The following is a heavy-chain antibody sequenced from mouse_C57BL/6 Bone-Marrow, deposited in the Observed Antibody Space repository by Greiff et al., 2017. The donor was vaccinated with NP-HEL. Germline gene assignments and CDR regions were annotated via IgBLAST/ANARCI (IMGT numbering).Heavy chain of an antibody. Sequence: QVQLQQPGAELVKPGASVKMSCKASGYTFTSYWITWVKQRPGQGLEWIGDIYPGSGSTNYNEKFKSKATPTVDTSSSTAYMQLSSLTSEDSAVYYCARRHSLTGNYYAMDYWGQGTSVTVSS. D-gene: IGHD4-1*01. CDR2: IYPGSGST. V-gene: IGHV1-55*01. CDR1: GYTFTSYW. J-gene: IGHJ4*01. CDR3: ARRHSLTGNYYAMDY.